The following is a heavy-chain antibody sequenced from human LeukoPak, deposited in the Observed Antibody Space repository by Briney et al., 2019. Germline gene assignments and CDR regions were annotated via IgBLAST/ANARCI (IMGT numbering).Heavy chain of an antibody. J-gene: IGHJ3*02. CDR1: GYSISSGYY. D-gene: IGHD6-19*01. CDR3: ARDLGLLGRSNAWHDAFDI. CDR2: IYHSGST. Sequence: PSETLSLTCTVSGYSISSGYYWGWIRQPPGKGLEWIGSIYHSGSTYYNPSLKSRVTISVDTSKNQFSLKLSSVTAADTAVYYCARDLGLLGRSNAWHDAFDIWGQGTMVTVSS. V-gene: IGHV4-38-2*02.